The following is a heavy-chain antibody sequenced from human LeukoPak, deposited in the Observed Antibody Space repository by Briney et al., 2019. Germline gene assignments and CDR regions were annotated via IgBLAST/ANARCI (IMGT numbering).Heavy chain of an antibody. Sequence: GGTLRLSCAGSGITFSSYGMSCVRQAPGKGLEWVSAISGSGGYTYYADSVKGRFTISRDNSKNTLYLQMNSLRAEDTAVYYCAKDPITVAANFDYWGQGTLVTVSS. J-gene: IGHJ4*02. CDR3: AKDPITVAANFDY. V-gene: IGHV3-23*01. CDR1: GITFSSYG. CDR2: ISGSGGYT. D-gene: IGHD6-19*01.